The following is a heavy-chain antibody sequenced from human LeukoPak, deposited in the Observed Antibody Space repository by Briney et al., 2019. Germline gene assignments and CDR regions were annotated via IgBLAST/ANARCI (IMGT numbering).Heavy chain of an antibody. D-gene: IGHD2-21*01. CDR1: GFTFSSYA. J-gene: IGHJ4*02. V-gene: IGHV3-23*01. CDR3: AKDILAKWLVVIAFDY. Sequence: GGSLRLSCAASGFTFSSYAMSWVRQAPGKGLEGGSAISGSGGSTYYADSVKDRFTISRDNSKNTLHMEMNSLRAEDTAVYYCAKDILAKWLVVIAFDYWGEGTLVTVSS. CDR2: ISGSGGST.